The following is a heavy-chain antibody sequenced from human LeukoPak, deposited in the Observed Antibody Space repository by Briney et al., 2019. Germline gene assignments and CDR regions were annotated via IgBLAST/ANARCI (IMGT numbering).Heavy chain of an antibody. D-gene: IGHD2-21*02. CDR2: ITNDGSST. Sequence: PGGSLRLSCAASGLTFSSHWMHWVRQAPGKGLVWVSRITNDGSSTTYADSVKGRFTISRDNAKNMLYLQVNSLRAEDTAVYYCVRGSLRLPRSTPDYWGQGTLVTVSS. V-gene: IGHV3-74*01. CDR1: GLTFSSHW. CDR3: VRGSLRLPRSTPDY. J-gene: IGHJ4*02.